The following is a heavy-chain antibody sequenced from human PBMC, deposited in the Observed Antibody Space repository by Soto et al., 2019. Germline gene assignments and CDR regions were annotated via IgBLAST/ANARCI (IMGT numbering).Heavy chain of an antibody. Sequence: ASVKVSCKASGYMFTGYYIHWVRQAPGQGLEWMGWINPKSGGRKYAEKFQGRVAMTGDTSITTADLELSSLTSDDTAVYYCATARVAFDMWGQGTKVTVSS. J-gene: IGHJ3*02. CDR1: GYMFTGYY. V-gene: IGHV1-2*02. CDR2: INPKSGGR. CDR3: ATARVAFDM.